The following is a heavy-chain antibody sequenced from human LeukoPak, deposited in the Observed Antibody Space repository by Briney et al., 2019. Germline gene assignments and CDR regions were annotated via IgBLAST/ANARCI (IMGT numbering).Heavy chain of an antibody. D-gene: IGHD7-27*01. V-gene: IGHV3-48*01. Sequence: GGSLRLSCAASGFTFSTYSINWVRQALGKGLEWVSYIRSRDRTIYYADSVKGRFTISTDNAENSLYLQMNSLRTEDTAVYYCARDHRWGFDYWGRGTLVTVSS. J-gene: IGHJ4*02. CDR1: GFTFSTYS. CDR2: IRSRDRTI. CDR3: ARDHRWGFDY.